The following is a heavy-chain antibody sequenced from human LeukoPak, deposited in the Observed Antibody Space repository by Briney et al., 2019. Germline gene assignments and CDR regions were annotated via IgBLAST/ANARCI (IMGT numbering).Heavy chain of an antibody. Sequence: GGSLRLSCAASGFTFSNFGMSWVRQAPGKGLEWVSALSGSGTSTYYADSVKGRFTISRDNAENSLFLQMNSLRAEDTAVYYCVRRYSGTYFDYWGQGTLVTVSS. D-gene: IGHD1-26*01. V-gene: IGHV3-23*01. CDR3: VRRYSGTYFDY. CDR1: GFTFSNFG. J-gene: IGHJ4*02. CDR2: LSGSGTST.